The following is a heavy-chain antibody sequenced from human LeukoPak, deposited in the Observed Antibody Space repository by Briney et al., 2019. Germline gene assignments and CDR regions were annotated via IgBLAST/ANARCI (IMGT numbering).Heavy chain of an antibody. Sequence: GEWLQSSCHGSGDGFISDGIGWVGPMTGKGLEWRGIIYSGDSDSRYSPSFQGQVTISADKSISTAYLQWSSLKASDTAMYYCASLSGPMGRGVIWDSFDYWRQRTLVTVSS. V-gene: IGHV5-51*03. CDR2: IYSGDSDS. D-gene: IGHD3-10*01. CDR3: ASLSGPMGRGVIWDSFDY. CDR1: GDGFISDG. J-gene: IGHJ4*02.